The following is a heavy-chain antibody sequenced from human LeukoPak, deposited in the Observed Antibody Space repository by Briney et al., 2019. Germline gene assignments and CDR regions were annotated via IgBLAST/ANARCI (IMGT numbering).Heavy chain of an antibody. V-gene: IGHV3-23*01. Sequence: GGSLRLSCAASGVTLSSYAMSWARQAPGKGLEWVSGISSSGSGGNTYYADSVKGRFTISRDSSKNTLFLHMNTLRAEDTAIYYCANPWGELPSAENYFDYWGQGTLVTVSS. D-gene: IGHD1-26*01. CDR1: GVTLSSYA. CDR3: ANPWGELPSAENYFDY. CDR2: ISSSGSGGNT. J-gene: IGHJ4*02.